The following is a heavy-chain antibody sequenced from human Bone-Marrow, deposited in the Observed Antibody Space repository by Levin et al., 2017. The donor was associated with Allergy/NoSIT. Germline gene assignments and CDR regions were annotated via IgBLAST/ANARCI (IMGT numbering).Heavy chain of an antibody. CDR2: VYSSASYDRSGGGS. J-gene: IGHJ4*02. D-gene: IGHD3-16*01. CDR3: AKDPLAYGGHYFDY. Sequence: GGSLRLSCAASGFTFSSYSMSWVRQAPGKGLEWVSTVYSSASYDRSGGGSYYVDSGKGRFTISRDNSKNTLYLQMNSLRAEDTAVYYCAKDPLAYGGHYFDYWGQGILVTVSS. CDR1: GFTFSSYS. V-gene: IGHV3-23*05.